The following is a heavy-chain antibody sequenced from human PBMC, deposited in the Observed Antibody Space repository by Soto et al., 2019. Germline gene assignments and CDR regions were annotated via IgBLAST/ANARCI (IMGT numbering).Heavy chain of an antibody. V-gene: IGHV4-39*01. CDR3: AAAPRY. CDR1: GGSIRSNSNY. Sequence: SETLSLTCIVSGGSIRSNSNYWACIRQPPGKRLEWIGSISYSGSSSYSPSLKSRVIMSVDTSKNQFSLKLTSVTAADTAVYYCAAAPRYWGQGTLVTVSS. D-gene: IGHD2-15*01. J-gene: IGHJ4*02. CDR2: ISYSGSS.